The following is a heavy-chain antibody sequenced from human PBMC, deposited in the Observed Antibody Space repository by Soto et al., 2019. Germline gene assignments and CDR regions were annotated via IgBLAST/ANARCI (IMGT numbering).Heavy chain of an antibody. CDR2: IYHSGST. Sequence: PSETLSLTCAVSGCSISSGGYSWSWIRQPPGKGLEWIGYIYHSGSTYYNPSLKSRVTISVDRSKNQFSLKLSSVTAADTAVYYCARVRRGIAVAAHNWFDPWGQGTLVTVSS. V-gene: IGHV4-30-2*01. D-gene: IGHD6-19*01. CDR1: GCSISSGGYS. CDR3: ARVRRGIAVAAHNWFDP. J-gene: IGHJ5*02.